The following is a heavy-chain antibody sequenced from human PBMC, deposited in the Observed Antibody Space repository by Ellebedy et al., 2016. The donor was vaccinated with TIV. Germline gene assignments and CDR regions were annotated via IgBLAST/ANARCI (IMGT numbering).Heavy chain of an antibody. J-gene: IGHJ4*02. CDR1: GGSISSYY. CDR2: IYNSGTT. D-gene: IGHD2-15*01. CDR3: ARIGSYSVRD. Sequence: SETLSLTXTVSGGSISSYYWSWIRQPPGKGLEWIGYIYNSGTTNYNPSLKSRVTISVDTSKNQFSLKLNSATAADTAVYYCARIGSYSVRDWGQGTLVTVSS. V-gene: IGHV4-59*01.